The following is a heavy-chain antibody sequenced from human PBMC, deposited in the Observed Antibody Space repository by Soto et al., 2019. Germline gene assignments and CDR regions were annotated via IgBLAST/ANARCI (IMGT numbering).Heavy chain of an antibody. CDR1: GDTFTTYD. J-gene: IGHJ4*02. D-gene: IGHD3-10*01. Sequence: ASVKVSCKASGDTFTTYDINWVRQATGHGLEWMGWINPNSGNIGYAQRFQGRVTMTRDTAIRTAYMEVSSLRSDDTAVYYCARGRASGSYYLLDYWGQGTLVTSPQ. CDR2: INPNSGNI. CDR3: ARGRASGSYYLLDY. V-gene: IGHV1-8*01.